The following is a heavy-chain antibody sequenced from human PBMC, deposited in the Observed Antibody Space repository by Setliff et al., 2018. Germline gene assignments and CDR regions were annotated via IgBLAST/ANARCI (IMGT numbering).Heavy chain of an antibody. J-gene: IGHJ4*02. Sequence: SETLSLTCTVPGGSIRNYFWGWIRQPAGKGLEWIGRIYTSGGIDYNTSLRSRVTISVGTSKDQFSLKLSSVTAADTAVYYCAREKADYSDSGGYYGGFYFDSWGQGALVTVSS. V-gene: IGHV4-4*07. D-gene: IGHD3-22*01. CDR3: AREKADYSDSGGYYGGFYFDS. CDR1: GGSIRNYF. CDR2: IYTSGGI.